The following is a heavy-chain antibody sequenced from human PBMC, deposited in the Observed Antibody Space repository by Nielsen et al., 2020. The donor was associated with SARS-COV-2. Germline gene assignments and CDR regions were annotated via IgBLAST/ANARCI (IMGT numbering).Heavy chain of an antibody. J-gene: IGHJ3*01. Sequence: SETLSLTCGVHGGSFSGYYWNWIRQTPGKGLQWIGEINDSGNTDHNPSLKSRVTMSLDTSKNQFSLSLTSVTAADTAVYYCARASSSFQLFFRERGEAFDVWGQGATVIVSS. CDR2: INDSGNT. V-gene: IGHV4-34*10. D-gene: IGHD3-16*02. CDR3: ARASSSFQLFFRERGEAFDV. CDR1: GGSFSGYY.